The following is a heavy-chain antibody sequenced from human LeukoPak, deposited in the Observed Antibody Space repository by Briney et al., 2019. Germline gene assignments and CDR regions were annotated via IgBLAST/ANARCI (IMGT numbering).Heavy chain of an antibody. CDR1: GLRFRNYG. D-gene: IGHD1-26*01. Sequence: GGSLRLSCVVSGLRFRNYGMHWVRQAPGKGLEWVAVIYYDGSNQYYVDSVKGRFTVSRDNAKNTLYLQMDSLRAEDMAVYYCARIEWERLGRAFDIWGQGTMVTVSS. V-gene: IGHV3-33*01. CDR3: ARIEWERLGRAFDI. CDR2: IYYDGSNQ. J-gene: IGHJ3*02.